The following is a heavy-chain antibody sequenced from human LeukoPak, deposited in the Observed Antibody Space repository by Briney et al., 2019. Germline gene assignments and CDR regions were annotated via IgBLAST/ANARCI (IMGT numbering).Heavy chain of an antibody. CDR3: ARGGDDYGDYGFDY. J-gene: IGHJ4*02. CDR1: GGTFSSYA. CDR2: IIPIFGTA. Sequence: GASVKVSCKASGGTFSSYAISWVRQAPGQGLEWMGGIIPIFGTANYAQKFQGRVTITADESTSTAYMELSSLRSEDTAVYYCARGGDDYGDYGFDYWGLGTLVTVSS. V-gene: IGHV1-69*13. D-gene: IGHD4-17*01.